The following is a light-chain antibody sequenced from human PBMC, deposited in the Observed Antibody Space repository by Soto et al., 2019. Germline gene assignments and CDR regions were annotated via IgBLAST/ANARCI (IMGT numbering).Light chain of an antibody. V-gene: IGLV2-18*02. J-gene: IGLJ3*02. CDR1: TSDIGNYNR. Sequence: QSVLTQPPSVTGSPGQSVTISCTGTTSDIGNYNRVAWYQQPPGTAPKLIIYEVTNRPSGVPDRFSGSKSGNTASLTISGLQADDEGDYYCSSDTTASISVVFGGGTKVTVL. CDR2: EVT. CDR3: SSDTTASISVV.